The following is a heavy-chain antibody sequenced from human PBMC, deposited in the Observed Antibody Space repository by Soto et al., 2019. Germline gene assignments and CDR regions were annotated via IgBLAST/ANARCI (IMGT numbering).Heavy chain of an antibody. D-gene: IGHD6-19*01. Sequence: SQTLSLTCAISGDSVSSNSAAWNWIRQSPSRGLEWLGRTYYRSKWYNDYAVSVKSRITINPDTSKNQFPLQLNSVTPEDTAVYYCARDQVAGTFDYYYYYGMDVWGQGTTVTVSS. CDR2: TYYRSKWYN. V-gene: IGHV6-1*01. J-gene: IGHJ6*02. CDR3: ARDQVAGTFDYYYYYGMDV. CDR1: GDSVSSNSAA.